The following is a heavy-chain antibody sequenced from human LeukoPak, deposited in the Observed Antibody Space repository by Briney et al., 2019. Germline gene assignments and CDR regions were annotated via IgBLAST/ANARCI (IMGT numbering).Heavy chain of an antibody. Sequence: PGGSLRLSCAASGFTFSSYTMNWVGQTPGEGVEWVSSITNSGTYMYYADSVKGRFTISRDNSHNTLYLQMNSLHSEDTAVYYCAKDLGLQVGASPFDYWGQGTLVTASS. D-gene: IGHD1-26*01. J-gene: IGHJ4*02. V-gene: IGHV3-21*01. CDR2: ITNSGTYM. CDR1: GFTFSSYT. CDR3: AKDLGLQVGASPFDY.